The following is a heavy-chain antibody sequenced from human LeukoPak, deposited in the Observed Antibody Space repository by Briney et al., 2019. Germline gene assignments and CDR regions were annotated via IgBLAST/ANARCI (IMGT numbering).Heavy chain of an antibody. CDR3: ARSLAVVPWTFDY. V-gene: IGHV1-2*06. CDR2: INPNSGGT. CDR1: GYTFTGYY. J-gene: IGHJ4*02. D-gene: IGHD3-22*01. Sequence: ASVKVSCKASGYTFTGYYMHWVRQAPGQGLEWMGRINPNSGGTNYAQKFQGRVTMTRDTSISAAYMELSRLRSDDTAAYYCARSLAVVPWTFDYWGQGTLVTVSS.